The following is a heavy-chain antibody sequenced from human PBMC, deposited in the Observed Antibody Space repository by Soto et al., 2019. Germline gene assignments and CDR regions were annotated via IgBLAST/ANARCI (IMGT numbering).Heavy chain of an antibody. CDR2: INPSDGSK. J-gene: IGHJ4*02. D-gene: IGHD3-10*01. CDR3: ATDRDGY. CDR1: GHTLTSYY. Sequence: QVQLVQSGAEVKKPGASVKVSCKPSGHTLTSYYMHWVRQAPGQGLEWMGVINPSDGSKSYAQKFPGRVTMTRATSTSTVYMDLSSLTSEDTAVYYCATDRDGYWGKGSLLIVSS. V-gene: IGHV1-46*01.